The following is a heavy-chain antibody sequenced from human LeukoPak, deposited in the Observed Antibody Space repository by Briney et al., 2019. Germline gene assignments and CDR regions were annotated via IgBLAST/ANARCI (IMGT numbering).Heavy chain of an antibody. J-gene: IGHJ4*02. CDR3: SRQGKDGYRVVDY. D-gene: IGHD5-24*01. V-gene: IGHV5-51*01. CDR1: GYSFTSYW. Sequence: VESLKISCKGSGYSFTSYWIGWVRQVPGKGLEWMGIIWPDDSDKRYSPSFQGQVTISADKSISTAYLQWSSLKASDTAMYYCSRQGKDGYRVVDYWGQGTLVTVSS. CDR2: IWPDDSDK.